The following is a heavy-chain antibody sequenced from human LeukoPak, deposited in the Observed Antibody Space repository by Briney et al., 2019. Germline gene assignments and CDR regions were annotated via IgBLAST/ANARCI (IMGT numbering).Heavy chain of an antibody. D-gene: IGHD6-13*01. CDR3: TRGWYEFDY. J-gene: IGHJ4*02. CDR2: IRSRAYGGTT. CDR1: GFTFSSYA. Sequence: PGGSLRLSCAASGFTFSSYAMSWVRQAPGKGLEWVGFIRSRAYGGTTEYAASVKGRFTISRDDSKSIAYLQMNSLKTEDTAVYYCTRGWYEFDYWGQGILVTVSS. V-gene: IGHV3-49*04.